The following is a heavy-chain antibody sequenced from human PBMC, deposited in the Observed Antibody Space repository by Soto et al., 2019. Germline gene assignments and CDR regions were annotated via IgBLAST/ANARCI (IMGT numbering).Heavy chain of an antibody. J-gene: IGHJ4*02. D-gene: IGHD3-16*01. V-gene: IGHV4-39*01. CDR1: GGSVTTSSYF. Sequence: QLQLQESGPGLVRASETLSLTCTVSGGSVTTSSYFWAWIRQPPGEGLEWIGSGTYSGSTSYNPSLKSRVAISVDTSPNQLSVKVTSVTAADTSFYYCARFSPYGHYFDSWGLGTLVTVSS. CDR2: GTYSGST. CDR3: ARFSPYGHYFDS.